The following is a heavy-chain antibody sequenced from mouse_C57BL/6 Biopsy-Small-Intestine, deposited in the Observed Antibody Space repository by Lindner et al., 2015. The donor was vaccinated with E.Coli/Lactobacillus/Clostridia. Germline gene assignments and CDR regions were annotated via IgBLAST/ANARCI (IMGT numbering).Heavy chain of an antibody. D-gene: IGHD2-4*01. V-gene: IGHV10-1*01. CDR3: VRGGWDYDWAWFAY. CDR2: IRSKSNNYAT. Sequence: VQLQESGGGLVQPKGSLKLSCAASGFSFNTYAMNWVRQAPGKGLEWVARIRSKSNNYATYYADSVKDRFTISRDDSESMLYLQMNNLKTEDTAMYYCVRGGWDYDWAWFAYWGQGTLVTVSA. J-gene: IGHJ3*01. CDR1: GFSFNTYA.